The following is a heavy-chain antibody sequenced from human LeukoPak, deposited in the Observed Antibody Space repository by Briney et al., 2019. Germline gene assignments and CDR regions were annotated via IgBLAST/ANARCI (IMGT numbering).Heavy chain of an antibody. Sequence: LGGSQRLSCAASGFTFSSYAMSWVRQAPGKGLEWVSTISGSGGSTYYADSVKGRFTISRDNSKNTLYLQMNSLRAEDTAVYYCARTYSSGARVPWGQGTLVTVSS. CDR1: GFTFSSYA. CDR2: ISGSGGST. V-gene: IGHV3-23*01. J-gene: IGHJ5*02. D-gene: IGHD6-19*01. CDR3: ARTYSSGARVP.